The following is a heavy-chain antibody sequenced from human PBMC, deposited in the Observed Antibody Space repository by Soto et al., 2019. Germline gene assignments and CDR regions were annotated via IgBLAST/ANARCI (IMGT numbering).Heavy chain of an antibody. J-gene: IGHJ4*02. V-gene: IGHV3-7*01. D-gene: IGHD4-4*01. CDR3: ARDRAYSCFDY. CDR1: GFTFTTSW. Sequence: EVQLVESGGDLVQPGGSLRLSCAASGFTFTTSWIAWIRQAPGKGLEWVASINVDGSDKYYVDSVRGRFTISRDKAKNSLFLQMNSLRAEDTAVYYCARDRAYSCFDYWGLGTQVTVSS. CDR2: INVDGSDK.